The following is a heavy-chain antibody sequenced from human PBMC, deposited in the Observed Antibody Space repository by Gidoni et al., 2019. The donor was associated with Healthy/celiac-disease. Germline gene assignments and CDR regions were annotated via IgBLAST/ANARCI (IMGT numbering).Heavy chain of an antibody. Sequence: QVQLVQSGAEVKKPGASVKVSCQASGYTFTSYGISWVRQAPGQGLEWMGWISAYNGNTNYAQKLQGRVTMTTDTSTSTAYMELRSLRSDDTDVYYCARDRALYDLSIAAADLDYWGQGTLVTVSS. D-gene: IGHD6-13*01. J-gene: IGHJ4*02. V-gene: IGHV1-18*04. CDR2: ISAYNGNT. CDR3: ARDRALYDLSIAAADLDY. CDR1: GYTFTSYG.